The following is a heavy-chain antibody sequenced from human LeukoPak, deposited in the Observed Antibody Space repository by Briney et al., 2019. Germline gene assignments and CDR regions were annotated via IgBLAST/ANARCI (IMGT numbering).Heavy chain of an antibody. Sequence: GGSLRLSCAASGFTFTDYTMTWVRQAPGKGLEWVSAVSGSGVNTYYADSVKGRFTLSRDNSKNTLYLQMNSLRAEDTAVYYCAKDAVITIFGVVTGPFDYWGQGTLVTVSS. V-gene: IGHV3-23*01. CDR3: AKDAVITIFGVVTGPFDY. CDR1: GFTFTDYT. CDR2: VSGSGVNT. D-gene: IGHD3-3*01. J-gene: IGHJ4*02.